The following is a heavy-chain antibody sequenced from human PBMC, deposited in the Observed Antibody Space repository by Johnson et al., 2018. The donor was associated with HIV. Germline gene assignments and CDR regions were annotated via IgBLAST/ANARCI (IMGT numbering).Heavy chain of an antibody. Sequence: QVQLAASGGGVVQPGRSLRLSCAAPGGTFSPSSINWVRQPPGMGLDWVSAISGSGGSTYYAESVKGRFSISRDNSKNTLYLQMNSLRAEDTAVYYCASVPMIVVLDGAFDIWGQGTMVIVSS. CDR3: ASVPMIVVLDGAFDI. D-gene: IGHD3-22*01. V-gene: IGHV3-NL1*01. J-gene: IGHJ3*02. CDR1: GGTFSPSS. CDR2: ISGSGGST.